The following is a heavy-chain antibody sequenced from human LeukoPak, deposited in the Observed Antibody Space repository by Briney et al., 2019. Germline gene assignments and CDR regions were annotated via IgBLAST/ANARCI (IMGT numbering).Heavy chain of an antibody. CDR1: GFTFSSYG. V-gene: IGHV3-30*02. Sequence: GGSLRLSCAASGFTFSSYGMHWVRQAPGKGLEWVAFIRYDGSNKYYADSVKGRFTISRDNSKNMVYLRMNSLRVEDTAFYYCAKDLYTSGGILDYWGQGTLVTVSS. CDR3: AKDLYTSGGILDY. D-gene: IGHD2-2*02. CDR2: IRYDGSNK. J-gene: IGHJ4*02.